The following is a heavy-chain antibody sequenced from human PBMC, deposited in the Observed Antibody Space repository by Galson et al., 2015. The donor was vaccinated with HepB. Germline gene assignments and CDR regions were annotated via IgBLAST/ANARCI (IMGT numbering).Heavy chain of an antibody. J-gene: IGHJ3*02. CDR3: ARGRAPYGDYVTSDDAFDI. CDR1: GYTFTGYY. D-gene: IGHD4-17*01. Sequence: SVKVSCKASGYTFTGYYMHWVRQAPGQGLEWMGWINPNSGGTNYAQKFQGWVTMTGDTSISTAYMELSRLRSDDTAVYYCARGRAPYGDYVTSDDAFDIWGQGTMVTVSS. CDR2: INPNSGGT. V-gene: IGHV1-2*04.